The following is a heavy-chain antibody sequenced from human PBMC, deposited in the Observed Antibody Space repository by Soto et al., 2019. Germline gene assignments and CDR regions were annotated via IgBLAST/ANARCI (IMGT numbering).Heavy chain of an antibody. D-gene: IGHD6-13*01. J-gene: IGHJ4*02. CDR3: ARVVYGIAAAGTGYYFDY. V-gene: IGHV4-59*01. CDR1: GGSITTYY. CDR2: IYYSGST. Sequence: QVQLQESGPGLVKPSETLSLTCTVSGGSITTYYWSWIRQPPGKGLEWIGYIYYSGSTNYNPSLKSRVTISVDTSKNQFSLKLSSVTAADTAVYYCARVVYGIAAAGTGYYFDYWGQGTLVTVSS.